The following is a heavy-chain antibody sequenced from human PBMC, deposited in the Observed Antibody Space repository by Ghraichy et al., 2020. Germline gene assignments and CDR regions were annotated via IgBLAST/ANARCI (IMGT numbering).Heavy chain of an antibody. Sequence: GGSLRLSCAASGFTFSSYWMSWVRQAPGKGLEWVANIKQDGSEKYYVDSVKGRFTISRDNAKSSLYLQMNSLRAEDTAVYYCARDVGWWGRWGSDDYWGQGTLVTVSS. V-gene: IGHV3-7*01. CDR2: IKQDGSEK. D-gene: IGHD3-16*01. CDR1: GFTFSSYW. CDR3: ARDVGWWGRWGSDDY. J-gene: IGHJ4*02.